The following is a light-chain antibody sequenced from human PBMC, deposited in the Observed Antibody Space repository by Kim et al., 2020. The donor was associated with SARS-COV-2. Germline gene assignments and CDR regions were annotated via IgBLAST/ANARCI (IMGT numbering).Light chain of an antibody. Sequence: SSELTQDPAVSVALGQTVRITCQGDSLRKYYASWYQQKPGQAPFLVIYGKNNRPSGIPDRFSGSSSGDTVSLTITGAQAEDEADFYCYSRDSSGDHLVFGGGTKLTVL. CDR3: YSRDSSGDHLV. CDR1: SLRKYY. V-gene: IGLV3-19*01. J-gene: IGLJ2*01. CDR2: GKN.